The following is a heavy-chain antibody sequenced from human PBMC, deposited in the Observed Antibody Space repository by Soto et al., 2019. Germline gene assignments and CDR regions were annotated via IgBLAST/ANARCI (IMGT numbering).Heavy chain of an antibody. V-gene: IGHV4-34*01. D-gene: IGHD6-13*01. Sequence: PSETLSLTCAVSGGSFSGYYWSWIRQPPGKGLEWIGEINHSGSTNYNPSLKSRVTISVDTSKNQFSLKLSSVTAADTAVYYCARDGYMGSSWFAYYGMDVWGQGTTVT. J-gene: IGHJ6*02. CDR1: GGSFSGYY. CDR2: INHSGST. CDR3: ARDGYMGSSWFAYYGMDV.